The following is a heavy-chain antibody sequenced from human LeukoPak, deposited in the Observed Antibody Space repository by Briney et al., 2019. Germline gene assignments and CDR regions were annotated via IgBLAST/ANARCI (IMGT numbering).Heavy chain of an antibody. V-gene: IGHV4-31*03. CDR2: IYYSGST. J-gene: IGHJ6*02. CDR1: GGSISSGGYY. Sequence: SETLSLTCTVSGGSISSGGYYWSWIRQHPGKGLEWIGYIYYSGSTYYNPSLKSRVTISVDTSKNQFSLKLSSVTAADTAVYYCARDLRGLSGTSDGMDVWGQGTTVTVSS. CDR3: ARDLRGLSGTSDGMDV. D-gene: IGHD3-16*02.